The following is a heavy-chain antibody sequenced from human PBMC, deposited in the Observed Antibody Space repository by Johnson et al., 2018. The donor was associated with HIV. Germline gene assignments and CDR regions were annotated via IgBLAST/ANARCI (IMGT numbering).Heavy chain of an antibody. J-gene: IGHJ3*02. V-gene: IGHV3-9*01. CDR3: AKDMTDAFDI. CDR1: GFTVSSNY. CDR2: ISWNSGSI. Sequence: VQLVESGGGVVQPGRSLRLSCAASGFTVSSNYMSWVRQAPGKGLEWVSGISWNSGSIGYADSVKGRFTISRDNAKNSLYLQMNSLRAEDTALYYCAKDMTDAFDIWGQGTMVTVSS.